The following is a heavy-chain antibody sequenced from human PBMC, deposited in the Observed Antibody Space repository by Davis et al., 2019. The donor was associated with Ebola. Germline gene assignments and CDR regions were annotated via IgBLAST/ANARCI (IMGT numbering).Heavy chain of an antibody. CDR3: ATDDRGPAL. CDR1: GFNFDNSW. D-gene: IGHD3-10*01. V-gene: IGHV3-7*01. CDR2: MKGDGSLE. Sequence: GESLKISCVASGFNFDNSWMTWVRQAPGKGLEWVANMKGDGSLENYVDSVKGRFTISRDNAKKSLYLDMNSLRAEDTAMYYCATDDRGPALWGQGTLLTVSS. J-gene: IGHJ4*02.